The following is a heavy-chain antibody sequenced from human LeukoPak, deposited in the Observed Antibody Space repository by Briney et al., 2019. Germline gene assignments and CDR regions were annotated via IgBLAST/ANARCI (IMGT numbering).Heavy chain of an antibody. CDR3: TTETYQFSSGWSFDY. CDR2: IKSKTDAGTT. Sequence: GGSLRLSCAASGFTFSNGWKNWVRQAPGKGLEWVGRIKSKTDAGTTDYAAPVKGGFTISRDDSKNTLYLQMNSLKTEDTAVYYCTTETYQFSSGWSFDYWGQGTLVTVSS. D-gene: IGHD6-19*01. CDR1: GFTFSNGW. V-gene: IGHV3-15*01. J-gene: IGHJ4*02.